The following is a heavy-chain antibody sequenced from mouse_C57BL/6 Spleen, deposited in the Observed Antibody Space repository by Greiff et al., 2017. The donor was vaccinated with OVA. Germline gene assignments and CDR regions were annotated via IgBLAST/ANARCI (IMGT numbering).Heavy chain of an antibody. D-gene: IGHD1-1*01. Sequence: QVQLQQPGAELVKPGSSVKLSCKASGYTFTSYWMAWVKQRPGQGLEWIGNIYPSDSGTHYNEKFKDKATLTVDKSSSTAYMQLSSLTSEDSAVYYGARYCYDSSSDFDYWGQGTTVTVSS. CDR1: GYTFTSYW. CDR2: IYPSDSGT. J-gene: IGHJ2*01. V-gene: IGHV1-61*01. CDR3: ARYCYDSSSDFDY.